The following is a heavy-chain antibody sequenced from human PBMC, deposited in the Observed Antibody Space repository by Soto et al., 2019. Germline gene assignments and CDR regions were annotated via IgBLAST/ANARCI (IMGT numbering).Heavy chain of an antibody. D-gene: IGHD1-26*01. Sequence: EVQLVESGGDLVQPGGSLRLSCAASGFTFSDHYMEWVRQAPGKGLEWVGRTRNKVDSYTTEYAASVRGRFTISRDDSKTSLYLQMNSLKTEDTALYYCVTGTVGAMDYWGQGTLVTVSS. CDR2: TRNKVDSYTT. CDR3: VTGTVGAMDY. CDR1: GFTFSDHY. V-gene: IGHV3-72*01. J-gene: IGHJ4*02.